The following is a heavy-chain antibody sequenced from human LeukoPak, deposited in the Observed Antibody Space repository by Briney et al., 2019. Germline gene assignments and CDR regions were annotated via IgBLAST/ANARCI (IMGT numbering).Heavy chain of an antibody. D-gene: IGHD3-10*01. J-gene: IGHJ5*02. CDR3: AREIQITMVRGNWFDP. Sequence: GGSLSLSCAASGFTFSSYWMHWVRQAPGKGLVWVSRINSDGSSTSYADSVKCRFTISRDNAKNTLYLQMNSLRAEDTAVYYCAREIQITMVRGNWFDPWGQGTLVTVSS. V-gene: IGHV3-74*01. CDR2: INSDGSST. CDR1: GFTFSSYW.